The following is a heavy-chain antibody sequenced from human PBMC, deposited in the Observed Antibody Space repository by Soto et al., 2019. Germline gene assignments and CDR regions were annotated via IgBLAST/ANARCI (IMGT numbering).Heavy chain of an antibody. Sequence: EVQLLESGGGLVQPGGSLRLSCAGSGFTFSTYAMNWVRQAPGKGLEWVSLIISSGGSTYYADSVKGRFTISRDNSRNKLYLQMNSLRADDTAVYYCAKAEGSSYGTEYSQHWGQGTLVTVSS. J-gene: IGHJ1*01. CDR2: IISSGGST. CDR3: AKAEGSSYGTEYSQH. CDR1: GFTFSTYA. D-gene: IGHD6-13*01. V-gene: IGHV3-23*01.